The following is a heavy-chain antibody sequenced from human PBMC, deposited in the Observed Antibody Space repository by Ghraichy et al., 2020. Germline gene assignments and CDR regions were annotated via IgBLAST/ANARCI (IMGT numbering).Heavy chain of an antibody. Sequence: SETLSLTCAVSGGSISSGGYSWSWIRQPPGKGLEWIGYIYHSGSTYYNPSLKSRVTISVDRSKNQFSLKLSSVTAADTAVYYCALGGGTYYYDSSGYYYRDRDAFDIWGQGTMVTVSS. CDR1: GGSISSGGYS. CDR3: ALGGGTYYYDSSGYYYRDRDAFDI. CDR2: IYHSGST. D-gene: IGHD3-22*01. V-gene: IGHV4-30-2*01. J-gene: IGHJ3*02.